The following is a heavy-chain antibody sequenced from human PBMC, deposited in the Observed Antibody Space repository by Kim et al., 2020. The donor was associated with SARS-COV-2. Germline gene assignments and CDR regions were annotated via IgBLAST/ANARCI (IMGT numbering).Heavy chain of an antibody. D-gene: IGHD2-2*01. Sequence: LSLTCAASGYTFSIYSMNWVRQAPGKGLEWVSSISSSRSYIYYADSVKGRFTISRDNAKNSLYLQMNSLRAEDTAVYYCASFNWEYQLLPFHWGQGTLVTVSS. CDR2: ISSSRSYI. CDR3: ASFNWEYQLLPFH. V-gene: IGHV3-21*01. J-gene: IGHJ4*02. CDR1: GYTFSIYS.